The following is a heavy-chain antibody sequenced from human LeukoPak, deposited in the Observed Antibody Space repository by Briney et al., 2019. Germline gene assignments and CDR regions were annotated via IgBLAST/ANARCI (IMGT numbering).Heavy chain of an antibody. Sequence: GGSLRLSCAASGFTFSSYWMTWVRQAPGKGLEWVANIKQDGSEKYYVDSVKGRFTISRDNAKNTLYLQMNSLRAEDTAVYYCARMQAMIVVTHAFDIWGQGTMVTVSS. V-gene: IGHV3-7*03. J-gene: IGHJ3*02. CDR1: GFTFSSYW. D-gene: IGHD3-22*01. CDR3: ARMQAMIVVTHAFDI. CDR2: IKQDGSEK.